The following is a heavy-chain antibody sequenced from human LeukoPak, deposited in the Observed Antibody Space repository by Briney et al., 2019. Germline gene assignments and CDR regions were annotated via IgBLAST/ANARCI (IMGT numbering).Heavy chain of an antibody. CDR3: ANPTPPRAFDI. CDR2: IKQDGSEK. Sequence: PGGSLRLSCAASGFTFSSYWMSWVRQAPGKGLEWVANIKQDGSEKYYVDSVKGRFTISRDNAKNSLYLQMNSLRAEDTAVYYCANPTPPRAFDIWGQGSMVTVSS. V-gene: IGHV3-7*03. CDR1: GFTFSSYW. J-gene: IGHJ3*02.